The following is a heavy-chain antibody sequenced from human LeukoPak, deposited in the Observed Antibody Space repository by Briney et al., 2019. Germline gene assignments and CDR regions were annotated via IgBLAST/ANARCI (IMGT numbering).Heavy chain of an antibody. CDR3: AKDGHCSSTSCYFFDY. D-gene: IGHD2-2*01. J-gene: IGHJ4*02. Sequence: PGGSLRLSCAASGFTFSSYGMHWVRQAPGKGLEWVAFIRYDGSNNYYADSVKGRFTISRDNSENTLYLQMNNLRGEDTAVYYCAKDGHCSSTSCYFFDYWGQGTLVTVSS. CDR1: GFTFSSYG. V-gene: IGHV3-30*02. CDR2: IRYDGSNN.